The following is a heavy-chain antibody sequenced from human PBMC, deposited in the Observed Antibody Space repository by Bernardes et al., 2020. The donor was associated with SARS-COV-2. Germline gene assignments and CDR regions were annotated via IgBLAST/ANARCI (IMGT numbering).Heavy chain of an antibody. CDR1: GFIFSNYG. CDR3: AKDLYYHDSDSGGTDAFDI. Sequence: GGSLRLSCAASGFIFSNYGMHWVRQAPGKGLEWMTLICNDGSNPYYADSVKGRFTISRDNSKNTLYLQMNSLRVEDTAVYFCAKDLYYHDSDSGGTDAFDIWGKGTMVNVSS. J-gene: IGHJ3*02. V-gene: IGHV3-33*06. D-gene: IGHD3-22*01. CDR2: ICNDGSNP.